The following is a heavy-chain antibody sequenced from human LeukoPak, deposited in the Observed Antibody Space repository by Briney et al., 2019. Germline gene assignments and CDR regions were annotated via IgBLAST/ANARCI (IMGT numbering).Heavy chain of an antibody. CDR3: ARDSSATPVPLYGMDV. V-gene: IGHV1-18*01. D-gene: IGHD2-15*01. CDR1: GYTFTSYG. Sequence: ASVKVSCKASGYTFTSYGISWVRQAPGQGLEWMGWISAYNGNTNYAQKLQGRVTMTTDTSTSTAYMELRSLRSDDTAVYYCARDSSATPVPLYGMDVWGQGTTVTVSS. CDR2: ISAYNGNT. J-gene: IGHJ6*02.